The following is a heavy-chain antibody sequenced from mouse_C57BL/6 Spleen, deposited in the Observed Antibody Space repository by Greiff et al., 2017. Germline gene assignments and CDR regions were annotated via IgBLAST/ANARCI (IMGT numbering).Heavy chain of an antibody. V-gene: IGHV1-4*01. CDR3: ARTTAQYYAMDY. D-gene: IGHD3-2*02. CDR2: INPSSGYT. CDR1: GYTFTSYT. J-gene: IGHJ4*01. Sequence: VQLQESGAELARPGASVKMSCKASGYTFTSYTMHWVKQRPGQGLEWIGYINPSSGYTKYNQKFKDKATLTADKSSSTAYMQLSSLTSEDSAVYYCARTTAQYYAMDYWGQGTSVTVSS.